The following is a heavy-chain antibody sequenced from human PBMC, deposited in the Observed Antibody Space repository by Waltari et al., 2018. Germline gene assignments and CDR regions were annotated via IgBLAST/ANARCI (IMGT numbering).Heavy chain of an antibody. D-gene: IGHD3-10*01. CDR2: IIPIFGTA. CDR1: GGTFSSYA. J-gene: IGHJ4*02. V-gene: IGHV1-69*05. Sequence: QVQLVQSGAEVKKPGSSVKVSCQASGGTFSSYAISWVRQAPGQGLEWMGGIIPIFGTANYAQKFQGRVTITTDESTSTAYMELSSVTAADTAVYYCARRSAYYYGNWGQGTLVTVSS. CDR3: ARRSAYYYGN.